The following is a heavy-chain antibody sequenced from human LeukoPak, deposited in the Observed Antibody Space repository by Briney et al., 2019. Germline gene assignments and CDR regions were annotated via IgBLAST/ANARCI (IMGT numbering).Heavy chain of an antibody. V-gene: IGHV4-34*01. CDR2: MKDGGST. D-gene: IGHD2-21*01. CDR3: ATSLYCGTGCL. J-gene: IGHJ3*01. Sequence: SETLSLTCAVYGGSFSGLYWSWIRQPPGKGLEWIGEMKDGGSTNYNPSLKSRVTLSLDTSKNQFSLKLTSVTAADTAVYYCATSLYCGTGCLWGQGTMVTVSS. CDR1: GGSFSGLY.